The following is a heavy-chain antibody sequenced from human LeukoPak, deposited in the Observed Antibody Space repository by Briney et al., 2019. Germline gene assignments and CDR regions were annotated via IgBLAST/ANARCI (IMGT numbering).Heavy chain of an antibody. Sequence: PSETLSLTCTVSGGSISSYYWSWIRQPPGKGLEWIGYIYCSGSTNYNPSLKSRVTISVDTSKNQFSLKLSSVTAADTAVYYCASMGIRHAFDIWGQGTMVTVSS. J-gene: IGHJ3*02. CDR1: GGSISSYY. CDR3: ASMGIRHAFDI. CDR2: IYCSGST. D-gene: IGHD7-27*01. V-gene: IGHV4-59*01.